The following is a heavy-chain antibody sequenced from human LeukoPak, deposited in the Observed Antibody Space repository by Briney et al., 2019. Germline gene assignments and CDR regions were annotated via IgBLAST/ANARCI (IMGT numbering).Heavy chain of an antibody. CDR1: GFTFSSYW. Sequence: GGSLRLSCAASGFTFSSYWMHWVRQAPGKGLVWVSRINSDGSSTSYADSVKGRFTISRDNAKNALYLQMNSLRAEDTAVYYCARVSPNTVTTLQYFDYWGQGTLVTVSS. J-gene: IGHJ4*02. D-gene: IGHD4-17*01. CDR3: ARVSPNTVTTLQYFDY. CDR2: INSDGSST. V-gene: IGHV3-74*01.